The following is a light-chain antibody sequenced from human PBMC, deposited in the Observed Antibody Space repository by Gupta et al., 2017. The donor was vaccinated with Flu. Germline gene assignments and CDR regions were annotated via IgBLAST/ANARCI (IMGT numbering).Light chain of an antibody. Sequence: DIQMTQSPSSLSASVGDRVTLTCRASQGISDFLSWYQQKPGTAPKLLIYSASTLKGGVPSRFSGSGSGADFTLTISRLQPEDFATYYCQQSYLPPWTFGQGTKVEIK. V-gene: IGKV1-39*01. CDR1: QGISDF. CDR3: QQSYLPPWT. J-gene: IGKJ1*01. CDR2: SAS.